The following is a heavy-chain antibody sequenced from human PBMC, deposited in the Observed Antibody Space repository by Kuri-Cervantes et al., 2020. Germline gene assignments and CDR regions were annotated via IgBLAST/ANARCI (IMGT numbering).Heavy chain of an antibody. D-gene: IGHD3-22*01. CDR2: ISWNSGSI. CDR3: ARDDSSGYNFDY. CDR1: GFTFDDYA. V-gene: IGHV3-9*01. Sequence: SLKISCAASGFTFDDYAMHWVRQAPGKGLEWVSGISWNSGSIGYADSVKGRFTISRDNAKNSLYLQMNSLRAEDTAVYYCARDDSSGYNFDYWGQGTLVTVSS. J-gene: IGHJ4*02.